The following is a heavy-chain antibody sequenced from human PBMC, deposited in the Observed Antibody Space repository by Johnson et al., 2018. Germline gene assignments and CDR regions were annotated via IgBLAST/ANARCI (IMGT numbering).Heavy chain of an antibody. Sequence: VQLVQSGGGLVKPGGSLRLACAASGFSFSTYTLNWVRQAPGKGLEWLSSISSRSRYINYADSVRGRSTISRDNAKVSLFLQMNTLTVEDTAVNYCARDLAPPGFEEEGYYSYMDVWGKGTAVTVSS. J-gene: IGHJ6*03. CDR2: ISSRSRYI. CDR3: ARDLAPPGFEEEGYYSYMDV. CDR1: GFSFSTYT. V-gene: IGHV3-21*01. D-gene: IGHD3-10*01.